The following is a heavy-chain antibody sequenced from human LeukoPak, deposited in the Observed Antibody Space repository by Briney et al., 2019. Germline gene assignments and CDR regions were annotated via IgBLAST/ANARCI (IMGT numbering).Heavy chain of an antibody. CDR1: GFTFSYYG. V-gene: IGHV3-30*02. Sequence: PGGSLRLSCAASGFTFSYYGMHWVRQAPDKGLEWVAFIRYDGNDKYYAESVKGRFTISRDTSRNTLYLQMNSLRAEDTAVYYCARGSRYYDSSGYQNWFDPWGQGTLVTVSS. D-gene: IGHD3-22*01. CDR2: IRYDGNDK. J-gene: IGHJ5*02. CDR3: ARGSRYYDSSGYQNWFDP.